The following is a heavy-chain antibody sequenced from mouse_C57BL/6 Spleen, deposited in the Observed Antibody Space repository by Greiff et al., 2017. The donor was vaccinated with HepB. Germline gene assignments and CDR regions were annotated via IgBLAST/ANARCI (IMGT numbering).Heavy chain of an antibody. V-gene: IGHV5-9-1*02. Sequence: EVKVVESGEGLVKPGGSLKLSCAASGFTFSSYAMSWVRQTPEKRLEWVAYISSGGDYIYYADTVKGRFTISRDNARNTLYLQMSSLKSEDTAMYYCTSGNYDRFAYWGQGTLVTVSA. CDR1: GFTFSSYA. J-gene: IGHJ3*01. D-gene: IGHD2-1*01. CDR3: TSGNYDRFAY. CDR2: ISSGGDYI.